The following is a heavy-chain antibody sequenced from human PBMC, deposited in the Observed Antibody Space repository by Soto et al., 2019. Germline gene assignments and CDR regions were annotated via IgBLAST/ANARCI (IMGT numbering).Heavy chain of an antibody. CDR1: GFTFTNYC. J-gene: IGHJ4*02. CDR2: IKQDGSEK. V-gene: IGHV3-7*01. Sequence: EAQLVESGGGLVQPGGSLRLSCAASGFTFTNYCMSWVRQAPGKGLEWVANIKQDGSEKYYADSAKGRFIISRDNAKTSLYLQMNSLRAEDTAVYYCARDMGVFWSCYPEGGFDYWGQGTPVNVSS. CDR3: ARDMGVFWSCYPEGGFDY. D-gene: IGHD3-3*01.